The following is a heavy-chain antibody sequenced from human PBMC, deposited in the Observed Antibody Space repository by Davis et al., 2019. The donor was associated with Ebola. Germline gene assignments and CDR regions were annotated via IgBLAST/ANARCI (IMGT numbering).Heavy chain of an antibody. D-gene: IGHD2-15*01. J-gene: IGHJ5*02. CDR3: ARAPHHAATWFDP. Sequence: GEFLKISCAASGFTVSSNYMSWVRQAPGKGLEWVSVIYSGGSTYYADSVKGRFTISRHNSKNTLYLQMNSLRAEDTAVYYCARAPHHAATWFDPWGQGTLVTVSS. CDR2: IYSGGST. V-gene: IGHV3-53*04. CDR1: GFTVSSNY.